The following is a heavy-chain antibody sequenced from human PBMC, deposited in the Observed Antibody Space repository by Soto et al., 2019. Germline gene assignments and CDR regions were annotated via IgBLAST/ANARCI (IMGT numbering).Heavy chain of an antibody. V-gene: IGHV3-48*02. Sequence: PVGSLRLSCVGSGFTFSDYGMNWVRQAPGKGLEWIAYISSNSATKYYVDSVKGRFTISRDNAANSLYLQVNSLSDEDTAMYYCAKLITFASRASDYWGQGTLVTVSS. CDR2: ISSNSATK. CDR3: AKLITFASRASDY. CDR1: GFTFSDYG. J-gene: IGHJ4*02. D-gene: IGHD3-3*02.